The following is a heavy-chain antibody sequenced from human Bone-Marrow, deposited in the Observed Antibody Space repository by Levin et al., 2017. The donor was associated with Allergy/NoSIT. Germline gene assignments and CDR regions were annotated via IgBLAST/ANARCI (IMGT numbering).Heavy chain of an antibody. CDR1: GGTFSSYA. V-gene: IGHV1-69*13. Sequence: ASVKVSCKASGGTFSSYAISWVRQAPGQGLEWMGGIIPIFGTANYAQKFQGRVTITADESTSTAYMELSSLRSEDTAVYYCARGLGYCSGGSCYSEIPMNYYYYGMDVWGQGTTVTVSS. J-gene: IGHJ6*02. CDR3: ARGLGYCSGGSCYSEIPMNYYYYGMDV. CDR2: IIPIFGTA. D-gene: IGHD2-15*01.